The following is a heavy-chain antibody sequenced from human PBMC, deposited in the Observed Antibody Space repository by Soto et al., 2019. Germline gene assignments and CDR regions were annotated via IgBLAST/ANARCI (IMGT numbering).Heavy chain of an antibody. D-gene: IGHD1-26*01. CDR3: VRGLYTGSPHFFY. CDR1: EFTFNTYW. V-gene: IGHV3-7*05. Sequence: GGSLRLSCEASEFTFNTYWMTWIRQAPGKGLEWVANIAGDGTEKNYVDSVKGRFTVSRDNAKRSLYLQMNSLRVEDTAVYYCVRGLYTGSPHFFYWGQGTLVNVSS. CDR2: IAGDGTEK. J-gene: IGHJ4*02.